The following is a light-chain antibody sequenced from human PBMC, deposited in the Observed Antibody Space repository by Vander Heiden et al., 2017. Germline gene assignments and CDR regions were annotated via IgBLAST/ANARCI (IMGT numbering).Light chain of an antibody. CDR1: QSISSY. J-gene: IGKJ2*01. Sequence: DIQMTPSPSSLSASVGDRVTITCRASQSISSYLNWYQQKPGKAPKLLIYAASSLQSGVPSRFSGSGSGTDFTLTISSLQPEDFATCYCQQSYSTPYTFGQGTKLEIK. CDR3: QQSYSTPYT. V-gene: IGKV1-39*01. CDR2: AAS.